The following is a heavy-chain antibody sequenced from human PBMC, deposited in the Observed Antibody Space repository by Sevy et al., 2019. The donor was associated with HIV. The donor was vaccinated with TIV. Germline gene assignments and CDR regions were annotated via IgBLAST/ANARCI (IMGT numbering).Heavy chain of an antibody. Sequence: GGLRLSCAASGFTFSKVWMSWVRQAPGKGLEWVGHIKSKTDGGTTDYAAPVRGRFTISRDDSKNTLSLQMNSLKTEDTAVYYCTTGGSLFQHWGQGTLVTVSS. V-gene: IGHV3-15*01. D-gene: IGHD3-16*01. CDR3: TTGGSLFQH. J-gene: IGHJ1*01. CDR2: IKSKTDGGTT. CDR1: GFTFSKVW.